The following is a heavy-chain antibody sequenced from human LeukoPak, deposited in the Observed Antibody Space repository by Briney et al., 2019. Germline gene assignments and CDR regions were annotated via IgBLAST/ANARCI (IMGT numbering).Heavy chain of an antibody. V-gene: IGHV3-23*01. D-gene: IGHD1-26*01. CDR3: ARHTRRAFDI. CDR1: GFTFSSYA. CDR2: FSGSGGST. J-gene: IGHJ3*02. Sequence: PGGSLRLSCAASGFTFSSYAMSWVRQAPGKGLEWVSVFSGSGGSTYYADSVKGRFTISRDNSKNTLYLQMNSLRVEDTAVYYCARHTRRAFDIWGQGTMVTVSS.